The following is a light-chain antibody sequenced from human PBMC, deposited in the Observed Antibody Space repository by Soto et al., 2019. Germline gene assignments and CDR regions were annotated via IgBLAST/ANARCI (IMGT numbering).Light chain of an antibody. Sequence: SALTQPAPLSGSPGQSITLSCTGNSSDGGGYNYVSWYQQHPGKAPKLMIYDVSNRPSGVSNRFSGSKSGNTASLTISGLQAEDEADYYCSSYTSSSTLPYVFGTGTKVTVL. CDR3: SSYTSSSTLPYV. CDR1: SSDGGGYNY. J-gene: IGLJ1*01. V-gene: IGLV2-14*01. CDR2: DVS.